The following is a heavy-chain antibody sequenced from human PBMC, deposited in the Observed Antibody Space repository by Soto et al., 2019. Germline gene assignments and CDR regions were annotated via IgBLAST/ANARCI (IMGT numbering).Heavy chain of an antibody. J-gene: IGHJ5*02. Sequence: ASVKVSCKASGYTFTSYAMHWVRQAPGQRLEWMGWINAGNGNTKYSQKFQGRVTITRDTSASTAYMELSSLRSEDTAVYHCARGSIQRFLEWLPQHHWGQGTMVTVYS. CDR2: INAGNGNT. V-gene: IGHV1-3*01. CDR1: GYTFTSYA. D-gene: IGHD3-3*01. CDR3: ARGSIQRFLEWLPQHH.